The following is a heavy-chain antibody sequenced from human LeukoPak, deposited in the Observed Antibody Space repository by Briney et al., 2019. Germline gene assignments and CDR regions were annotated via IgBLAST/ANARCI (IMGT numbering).Heavy chain of an antibody. CDR3: ATSRTFDY. CDR2: ITPTSTST. V-gene: IGHV3-21*01. Sequence: GGSLRLSCAASGIAFRSFTMHWVRQAPGKGLEWVSSITPTSTSTVYADSVKGRFTISRDNAKNSLYLQMNSLTGEDTAVYYCATSRTFDYWGQGTLVTVSS. J-gene: IGHJ4*02. D-gene: IGHD1-7*01. CDR1: GIAFRSFT.